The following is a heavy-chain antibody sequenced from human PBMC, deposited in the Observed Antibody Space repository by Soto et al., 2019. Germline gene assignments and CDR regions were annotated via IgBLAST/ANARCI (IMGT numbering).Heavy chain of an antibody. Sequence: PSETLSLTCAVYGGSFSGYHWSWIRQPPGKGLEWIGEINHSGSTNYNPSLKSRVTISVDTSKNQFSLKLSSVTAADTAVYYGARYDSSGYYPTFDYWGQGTLVTVSS. CDR3: ARYDSSGYYPTFDY. CDR1: GGSFSGYH. J-gene: IGHJ4*02. D-gene: IGHD3-22*01. V-gene: IGHV4-34*01. CDR2: INHSGST.